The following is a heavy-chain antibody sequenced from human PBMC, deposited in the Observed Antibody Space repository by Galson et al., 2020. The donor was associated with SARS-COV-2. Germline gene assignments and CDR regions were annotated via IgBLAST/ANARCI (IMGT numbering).Heavy chain of an antibody. D-gene: IGHD4-17*01. CDR3: AKLRLDYGAPAAHFDV. CDR2: ISGSGVNT. Sequence: GGSLRLSCAASGFTFSTSAMTWVRQVPGKGLEWVSTISGSGVNTFYTDSVKGRFTISRDNSNTTLYLQMNSLRADDTAVYYCAKLRLDYGAPAAHFDVWGQGTMVTVSS. V-gene: IGHV3-23*01. J-gene: IGHJ3*01. CDR1: GFTFSTSA.